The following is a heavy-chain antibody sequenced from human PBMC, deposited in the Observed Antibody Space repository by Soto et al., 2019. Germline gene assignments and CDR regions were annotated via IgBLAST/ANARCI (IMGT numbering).Heavy chain of an antibody. V-gene: IGHV1-3*01. CDR1: GYTFTSYA. D-gene: IGHD3-3*01. J-gene: IGHJ5*02. CDR2: INAGNGNT. CDR3: AGGWSGGDADGFGP. Sequence: QVQLVQSGAEVKKPGASVKVSCKASGYTFTSYAMHWVRQAPGQRLEWMGWINAGNGNTKYAQKFHGRVTITRDTSASTAYMELTSPRSEGTAVYYCAGGWSGGDADGFGPWGQCTLVTVSS.